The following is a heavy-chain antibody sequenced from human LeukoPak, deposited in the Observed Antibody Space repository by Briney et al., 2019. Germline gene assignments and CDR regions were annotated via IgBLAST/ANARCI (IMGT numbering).Heavy chain of an antibody. CDR3: ARWNDYYYYGMDV. J-gene: IGHJ6*02. CDR2: IYYSGST. V-gene: IGHV4-59*12. CDR1: GGSISTYY. D-gene: IGHD1-1*01. Sequence: PSETLSLTCTVSGGSISTYYWNWIRQPPGKGLEWIGYIYYSGSTNYNPSLKSRVTISVDTSKNQFSLKLSSVTAADTAVYYCARWNDYYYYGMDVWGQGTTVTVSS.